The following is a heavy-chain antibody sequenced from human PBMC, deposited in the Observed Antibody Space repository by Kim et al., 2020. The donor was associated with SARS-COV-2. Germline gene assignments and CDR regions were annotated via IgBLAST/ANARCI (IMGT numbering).Heavy chain of an antibody. J-gene: IGHJ4*02. CDR3: ASLYDYYGSGGGDYFDY. D-gene: IGHD3-10*01. V-gene: IGHV4-30-2*04. Sequence: PKGRVTISVDTSKNQFSLKLGSVTAADTAVYYCASLYDYYGSGGGDYFDYWGQGTLVTVSS.